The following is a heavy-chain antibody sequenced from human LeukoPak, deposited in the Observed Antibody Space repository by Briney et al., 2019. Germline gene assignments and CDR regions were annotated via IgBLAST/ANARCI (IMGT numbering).Heavy chain of an antibody. CDR3: ARVAGSGYDPYYLDY. D-gene: IGHD5-12*01. CDR2: INPSGDSL. J-gene: IGHJ4*02. CDR1: GYTFTIYY. V-gene: IGHV1-46*01. Sequence: ASVTVSFTASGYTFTIYYMHWVRQAPGQGLEWMGIINPSGDSLSYAQKFQGRITMTRDTSTSTVYMELSSLRSDDTATYYCARVAGSGYDPYYLDYWGQGTLVTVSS.